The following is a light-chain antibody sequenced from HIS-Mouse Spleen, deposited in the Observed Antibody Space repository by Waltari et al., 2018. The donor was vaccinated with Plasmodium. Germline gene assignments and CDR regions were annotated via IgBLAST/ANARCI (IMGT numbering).Light chain of an antibody. CDR3: QQRSNWPRVLT. CDR1: QSVSSY. Sequence: EIVLTQSPATLSLSPGERATLSCRASQSVSSYLAWYQQKPGQAPRRLIYDASNRSTGSPARFSGSGAGTDFTLTISSLEPEDFAVYYCQQRSNWPRVLTFGGGTKVEIK. J-gene: IGKJ4*01. V-gene: IGKV3-11*01. CDR2: DAS.